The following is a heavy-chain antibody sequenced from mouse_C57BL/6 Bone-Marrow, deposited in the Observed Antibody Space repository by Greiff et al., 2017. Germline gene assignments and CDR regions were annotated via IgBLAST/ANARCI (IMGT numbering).Heavy chain of an antibody. CDR1: GYTFTSYW. Sequence: QVQLQQPGAELVKPGASVKLTCKASGYTFTSYWMHWVKQRPGQGLEWIGMIHPNSGSTNYNEKFKSKATLTVDKSSSTAYMQLSSLTSEDSAVYYCARSRGGYFDYWGQGTTLTVSS. V-gene: IGHV1-64*01. J-gene: IGHJ2*01. CDR3: ARSRGGYFDY. CDR2: IHPNSGST.